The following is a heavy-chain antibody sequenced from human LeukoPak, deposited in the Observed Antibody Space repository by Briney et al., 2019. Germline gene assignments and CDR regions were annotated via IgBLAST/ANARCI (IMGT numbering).Heavy chain of an antibody. CDR1: GYSISSGYY. Sequence: SETLSLTCTVSGYSISSGYYWGWIRQPPGKGLEWTGSIDHSGSTYYNPSLKSRITISVDTSKNQFSLKLSSVTAADTAVYYCARDWALAQAVMFDYWGQGTLVTVSS. V-gene: IGHV4-38-2*02. D-gene: IGHD6-19*01. J-gene: IGHJ4*02. CDR3: ARDWALAQAVMFDY. CDR2: IDHSGST.